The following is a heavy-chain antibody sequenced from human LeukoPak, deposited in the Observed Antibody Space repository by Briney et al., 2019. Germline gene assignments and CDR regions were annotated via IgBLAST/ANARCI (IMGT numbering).Heavy chain of an antibody. CDR3: ARGGNCVGY. CDR2: INPSGGTT. D-gene: IGHD4-23*01. V-gene: IGHV1-46*01. CDR1: GYIFTSYY. J-gene: IGHJ4*02. Sequence: ASVKVSCKASGYIFTSYYIHCVRQAPGQGLEWMGIINPSGGTTNYAQKFQGRVTMTRDTSTSTVYMELSSLRSEDTAVYYCARGGNCVGYWGQGTLVTVSS.